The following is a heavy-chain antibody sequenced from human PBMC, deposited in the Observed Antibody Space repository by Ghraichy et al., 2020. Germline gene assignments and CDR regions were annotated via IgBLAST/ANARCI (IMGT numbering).Heavy chain of an antibody. D-gene: IGHD2-15*01. V-gene: IGHV4-38-2*01. CDR2: MFHNGNT. Sequence: SETLSLTCAVSGYSISSGYYWGWIRQPPGKGLEWIGSMFHNGNTYNNPSLKSRVTISVDTSKNQLSLKLSSVTAADTAVYYCARGGGPDTYWGQGTLVTVSS. CDR3: ARGGGPDTY. CDR1: GYSISSGYY. J-gene: IGHJ4*02.